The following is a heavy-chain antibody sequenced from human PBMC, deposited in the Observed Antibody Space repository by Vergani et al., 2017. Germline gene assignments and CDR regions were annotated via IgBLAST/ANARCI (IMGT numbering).Heavy chain of an antibody. CDR2: INHSGST. CDR3: ARASIGGRSLGKSIVVVPAATRGGYYMDV. D-gene: IGHD2-2*01. J-gene: IGHJ6*03. CDR1: GGSFSGYY. Sequence: QVQLQQWGAGLLKPSETLSLTCAVYGGSFSGYYWSWIRQPQGKGLEWIGEINHSGSTNYNPSLKSRVTISVDTSKNQFSLMLRSVTAADTAVYYCARASIGGRSLGKSIVVVPAATRGGYYMDVWGKGTTVTVSS. V-gene: IGHV4-34*01.